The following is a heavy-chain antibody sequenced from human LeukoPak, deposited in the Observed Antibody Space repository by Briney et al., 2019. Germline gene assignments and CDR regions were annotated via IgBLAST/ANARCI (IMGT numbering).Heavy chain of an antibody. CDR3: AKDNYYDSRLDYFDY. V-gene: IGHV3-23*01. D-gene: IGHD3-22*01. Sequence: GRSLRLSCAASGFTFSSYAMSWVRQAPGKGLEWVSAISGSGGSTYYADSVKGRFTISRDNSKNTLYLQMNSLRAEDTAVYYCAKDNYYDSRLDYFDYWGQGTLVTVSS. CDR2: ISGSGGST. J-gene: IGHJ4*02. CDR1: GFTFSSYA.